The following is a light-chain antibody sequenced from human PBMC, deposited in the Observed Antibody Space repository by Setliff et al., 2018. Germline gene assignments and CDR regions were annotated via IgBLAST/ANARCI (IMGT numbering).Light chain of an antibody. J-gene: IGLJ2*01. CDR3: VLYMGSGISV. CDR1: SGSVSTGYY. Sequence: TVVTQEPSFAVSPGGTVTLTCGLSSGSVSTGYYPSWYQQTPGQAPRTLIYSTNTRSSVVPDRFSGSILVNKAALTITGAQADDESDYYCVLYMGSGISVFGGGTKVTVL. V-gene: IGLV8-61*01. CDR2: STN.